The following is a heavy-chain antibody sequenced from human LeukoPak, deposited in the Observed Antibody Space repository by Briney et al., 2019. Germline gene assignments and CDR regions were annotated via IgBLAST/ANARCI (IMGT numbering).Heavy chain of an antibody. V-gene: IGHV4-59*08. J-gene: IGHJ4*02. D-gene: IGHD1-26*01. CDR1: GGSISSYY. Sequence: SETLSLTCSVSGGSISSYYWSWIRQSPGKGLEWIGYMYNSGSTNCNPSLKSRVTISVDMSKNQFSLKLSAVTAADTAVYYCARHGGSYSYDYWGQGTLVTVSS. CDR3: ARHGGSYSYDY. CDR2: MYNSGST.